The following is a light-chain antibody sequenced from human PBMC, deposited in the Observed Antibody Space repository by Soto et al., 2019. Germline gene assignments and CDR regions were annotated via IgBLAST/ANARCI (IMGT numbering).Light chain of an antibody. Sequence: QSVLTQPASVSGSPGQSITISCTGTSSDVGGYNYVSWYQQHPGKAPKLMIYDVSNRPSGVSNRFSGSKSGNTASLTISGLQAEDEADYYCSSNTSSSTLVFGTGTRSPS. V-gene: IGLV2-14*01. CDR2: DVS. J-gene: IGLJ1*01. CDR1: SSDVGGYNY. CDR3: SSNTSSSTLV.